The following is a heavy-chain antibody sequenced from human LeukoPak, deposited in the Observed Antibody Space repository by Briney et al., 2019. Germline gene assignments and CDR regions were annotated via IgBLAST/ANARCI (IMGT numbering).Heavy chain of an antibody. Sequence: ASVKVSCKASGYTFTSYAINRVRQATGQGLEWMGWMSPNSGNTGYAQKFQGRVTMTRNTSISTAYMELSSLRSEDTAVYYCAYPGYYYGMDVWGQGTTVTVSS. CDR2: MSPNSGNT. CDR3: AYPGYYYGMDV. J-gene: IGHJ6*02. D-gene: IGHD3-10*01. CDR1: GYTFTSYA. V-gene: IGHV1-8*01.